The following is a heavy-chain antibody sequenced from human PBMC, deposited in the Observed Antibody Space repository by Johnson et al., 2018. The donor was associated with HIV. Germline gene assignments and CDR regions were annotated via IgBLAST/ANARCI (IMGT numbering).Heavy chain of an antibody. CDR1: RITFDDYD. V-gene: IGHV3-20*04. J-gene: IGHJ3*02. D-gene: IGHD7-27*01. Sequence: EVQLLESGGGVVRPGGSLRLSCTASRITFDDYDMSWVRQAPGKGLEWVSGINWNGGTTGYAEPVKGRFTISRDNAKNSLYLQMNSLRAEDTALYYCARDPTTQYSRLTGDFGAFDIWGQGTMVTVSS. CDR2: INWNGGTT. CDR3: ARDPTTQYSRLTGDFGAFDI.